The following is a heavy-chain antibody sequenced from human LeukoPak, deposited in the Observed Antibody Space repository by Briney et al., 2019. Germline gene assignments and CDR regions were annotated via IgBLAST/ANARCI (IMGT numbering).Heavy chain of an antibody. CDR3: ARGVHYDFWSGSCFDY. V-gene: IGHV3-21*01. Sequence: KPGGSLRLSCAASGFTFSSYSVNWVRQAPGKGLEWVSSISSSSSYIYYADSVKGRFTISRDNAKNSLYLQMNSLRAEDTAVYYCARGVHYDFWSGSCFDYWGQGTLVTVSS. CDR1: GFTFSSYS. D-gene: IGHD3-3*01. CDR2: ISSSSSYI. J-gene: IGHJ4*02.